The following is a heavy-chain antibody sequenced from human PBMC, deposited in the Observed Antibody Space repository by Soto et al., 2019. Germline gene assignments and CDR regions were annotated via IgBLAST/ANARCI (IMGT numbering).Heavy chain of an antibody. V-gene: IGHV1-58*01. CDR2: IVVGSGNT. J-gene: IGHJ4*02. CDR3: ARDLSGGGGNQDY. CDR1: GFTFTSSA. Sequence: SVKVSCKASGFTFTSSAVQWVRQARGQRLEWIGWIVVGSGNTNYAQKLQGRVTMTTDTSTSTAYMELRSLRSDDTAVYYCARDLSGGGGNQDYWGQGTLVTVSS. D-gene: IGHD2-15*01.